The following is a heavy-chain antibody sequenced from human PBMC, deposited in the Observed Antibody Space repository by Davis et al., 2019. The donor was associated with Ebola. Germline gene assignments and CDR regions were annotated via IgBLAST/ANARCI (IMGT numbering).Heavy chain of an antibody. J-gene: IGHJ4*02. D-gene: IGHD2-2*02. CDR1: GFAFSSYG. V-gene: IGHV3-30*02. Sequence: PGGSLRLSCAASGFAFSSYGMHWVRQAPGKGLEWVAVIRYDGSNKYYADSVKGRFTISRDNSKNTLYLQMNSLRAEDTAVYYCAKGDLIVVVPAAIGYWGQGTLVTVSS. CDR2: IRYDGSNK. CDR3: AKGDLIVVVPAAIGY.